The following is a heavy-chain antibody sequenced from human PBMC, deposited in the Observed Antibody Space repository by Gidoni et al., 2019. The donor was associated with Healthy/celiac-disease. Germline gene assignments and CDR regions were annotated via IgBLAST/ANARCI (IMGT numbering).Heavy chain of an antibody. J-gene: IGHJ2*01. V-gene: IGHV3-30*18. CDR2: ISYDGINN. Sequence: QVQLVEAGGGVVQHGRALRLSWAASGFTFSSDGRQWVRQAPGKGLEWLAFISYDGINNYYADSVKGRFTISRDNSKNTLYLQMNSLRAEDTAVYYCAKDPARWGAVAAPWGGYFDLWGRGTLVTVSS. CDR1: GFTFSSDG. D-gene: IGHD6-19*01. CDR3: AKDPARWGAVAAPWGGYFDL.